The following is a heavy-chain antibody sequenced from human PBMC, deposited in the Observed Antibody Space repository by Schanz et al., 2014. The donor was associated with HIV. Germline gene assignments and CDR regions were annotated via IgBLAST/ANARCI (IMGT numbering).Heavy chain of an antibody. D-gene: IGHD3-10*01. Sequence: VQLVESGGGLVQPGGSLRLSCTASGFTFSSSGMHWVRQAPGKGLEWVAAMWYDESHKGYADSVKGRFTISRDNSKNTLYLQMNSLRAEDTAVYYCAKCPTMVRGTGMDVWGQGTTVTVSS. CDR1: GFTFSSSG. CDR3: AKCPTMVRGTGMDV. V-gene: IGHV3-33*06. CDR2: MWYDESHK. J-gene: IGHJ6*02.